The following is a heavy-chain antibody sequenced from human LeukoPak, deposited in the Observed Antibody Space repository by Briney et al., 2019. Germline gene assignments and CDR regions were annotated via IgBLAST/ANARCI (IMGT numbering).Heavy chain of an antibody. CDR1: GFTFSTYS. Sequence: PGESLRLSCAASGFTFSTYSMNWLRLAPGKGLEWVSSISPDSNYKYYVDSVKGRFTISRDSAKSSLYLQMNSLRAEDTAVYYCVRGGYRGFDYEYWGQGTLVTVSS. CDR2: ISPDSNYK. CDR3: VRGGYRGFDYEY. J-gene: IGHJ4*02. D-gene: IGHD5-12*01. V-gene: IGHV3-21*01.